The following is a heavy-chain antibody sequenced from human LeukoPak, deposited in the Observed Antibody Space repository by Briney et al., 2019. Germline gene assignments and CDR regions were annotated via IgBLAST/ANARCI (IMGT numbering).Heavy chain of an antibody. D-gene: IGHD3-16*02. CDR2: IYYSGST. V-gene: IGHV4-30-4*02. CDR3: ARYVWGSYPTFEDY. CDR1: GGSISSGDYY. Sequence: SETLSLTCTVSGGSISSGDYYWSWIRQPPGKGLEWIGYIYYSGSTYYNPSLKSRVTISVDTSKKQLSLKLSSVTAADTAVYFCARYVWGSYPTFEDYWGQGTLVTVSS. J-gene: IGHJ4*02.